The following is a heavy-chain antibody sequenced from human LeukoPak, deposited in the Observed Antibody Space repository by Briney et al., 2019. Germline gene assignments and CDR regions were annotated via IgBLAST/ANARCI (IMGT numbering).Heavy chain of an antibody. V-gene: IGHV3-15*01. CDR1: EFTFSDAW. J-gene: IGHJ4*02. Sequence: GGSLRLSCAASEFTFSDAWMSWVRQAPGKGLEWVGRIKSKIDGATADYAAPVKGRFTISRDDSKNTLFLQMNSLKTDDTAVYYCTTGRQEWGQGTLVTVSS. CDR3: TTGRQE. CDR2: IKSKIDGATA.